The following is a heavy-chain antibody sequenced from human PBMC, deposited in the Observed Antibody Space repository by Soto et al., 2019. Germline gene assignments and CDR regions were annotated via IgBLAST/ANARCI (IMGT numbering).Heavy chain of an antibody. CDR3: AHIPRDCSGGSCYDQGYDY. V-gene: IGHV2-5*02. CDR1: GFSLSTSGVG. J-gene: IGHJ4*02. CDR2: IYWDDDK. D-gene: IGHD2-15*01. Sequence: QITLKESGPPLVKPTQTLTLTCTFSGFSLSTSGVGVGWIRQPPGKALEWLALIYWDDDKRYSPSLKSRLTITKDTSKNQVVLTKTNMDPVDTATYYCAHIPRDCSGGSCYDQGYDYWGQGTLVTVSS.